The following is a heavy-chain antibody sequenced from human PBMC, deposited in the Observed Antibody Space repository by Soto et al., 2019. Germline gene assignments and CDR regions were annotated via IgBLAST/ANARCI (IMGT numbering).Heavy chain of an antibody. Sequence: QVQLVQSGAELKQPGASVKVSCKASGYTFTNYGISWVRQAPGQGLERMGWITAYNGDTNYAQKFQGRVTMTTATSTSAAYVELRSLRFDVTAVYYCARDDFGVRYVTSWNDVVIAFDSWGQGTLVTVSS. V-gene: IGHV1-18*01. CDR3: ARDDFGVRYVTSWNDVVIAFDS. CDR2: ITAYNGDT. D-gene: IGHD1-1*01. CDR1: GYTFTNYG. J-gene: IGHJ4*02.